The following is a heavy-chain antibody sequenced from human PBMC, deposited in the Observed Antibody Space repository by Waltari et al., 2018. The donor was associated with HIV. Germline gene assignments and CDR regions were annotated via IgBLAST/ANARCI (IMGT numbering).Heavy chain of an antibody. CDR1: GGSIRGSSYY. CDR3: ARLTSIGQRGPAAMSGYYYYGMDV. CDR2: IYSTGST. D-gene: IGHD2-2*01. J-gene: IGHJ6*02. Sequence: QLQLQESGPGLVKPSETLSLTCTVSGGSIRGSSYYWGWISQPPGTGLEWIGSIYSTGSTYSHPSLKSRVTISEDTSKNQFSLKLNSVTATDTAVYYCARLTSIGQRGPAAMSGYYYYGMDVWGQGTTVTVSS. V-gene: IGHV4-39*01.